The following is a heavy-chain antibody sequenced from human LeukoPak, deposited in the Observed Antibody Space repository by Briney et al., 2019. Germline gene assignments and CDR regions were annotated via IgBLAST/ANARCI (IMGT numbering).Heavy chain of an antibody. CDR1: GGSFSGYC. J-gene: IGHJ3*02. CDR3: ARESRGGYCSGGSCYSSDDAFDI. Sequence: PSETLSLTCAVYGGSFSGYCWSWIRQPPGKGLEWIGEINHSGSTNYNPSLKSRVTISVDTSKNQFSLKLSSVTAADTAVYYCARESRGGYCSGGSCYSSDDAFDIWGQGTMVTVSS. D-gene: IGHD2-15*01. CDR2: INHSGST. V-gene: IGHV4-34*01.